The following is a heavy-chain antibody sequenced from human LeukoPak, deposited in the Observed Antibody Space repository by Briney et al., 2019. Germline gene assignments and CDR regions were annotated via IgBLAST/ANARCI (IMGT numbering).Heavy chain of an antibody. CDR2: IYSGGST. CDR1: GFTFSSYW. J-gene: IGHJ6*03. Sequence: GGSLRLSCAASGFTFSSYWMSWVRQAPGKGLEWVSVIYSGGSTYYADSVKGRFTISRDNSKNTLYLQMNSLRAEDTAVYYCARDRAPGVYDFWSGNYMDVWGKGTTVTVSS. D-gene: IGHD3-3*01. CDR3: ARDRAPGVYDFWSGNYMDV. V-gene: IGHV3-66*02.